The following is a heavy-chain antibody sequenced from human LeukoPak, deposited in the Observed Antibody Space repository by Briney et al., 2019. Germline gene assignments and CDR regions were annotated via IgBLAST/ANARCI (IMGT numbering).Heavy chain of an antibody. D-gene: IGHD6-13*01. V-gene: IGHV3-23*01. CDR2: IRVGAGST. CDR1: GFTFSTYA. Sequence: PGGSLGLSCAASGFTFSTYAMSWVRQAPGKGLGWVSAIRVGAGSTYYADSVKGRFTISRDNSKNTLYLQMNSLRAEDTAVYYCATGSVRYSASWYSQEGDYWGQGTLVTVSS. CDR3: ATGSVRYSASWYSQEGDY. J-gene: IGHJ4*02.